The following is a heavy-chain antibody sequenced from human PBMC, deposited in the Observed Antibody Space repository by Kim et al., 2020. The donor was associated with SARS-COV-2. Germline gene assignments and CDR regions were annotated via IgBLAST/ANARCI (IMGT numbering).Heavy chain of an antibody. Sequence: SETLSLTCAVYGGSFSGYYWSWIRQPPGKGLEWIGEINHSGSTNYNPSLKSRVTISVDTSKNQFSLKLSSVTAAYTAVHYCARGRYSSSWYGNYFDYLG. CDR3: ARGRYSSSWYGNYFDY. V-gene: IGHV4-34*01. J-gene: IGHJ4*01. CDR2: INHSGST. D-gene: IGHD6-13*01. CDR1: GGSFSGYY.